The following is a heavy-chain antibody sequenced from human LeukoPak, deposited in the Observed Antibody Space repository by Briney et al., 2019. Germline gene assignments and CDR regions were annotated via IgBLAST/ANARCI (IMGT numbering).Heavy chain of an antibody. CDR2: ISYDGSNK. Sequence: GGSLRLSCAASGFTFSSYAMHWARQAPGKGLEWVAVISYDGSNKYSADSVKGRFTISRDNSKNTLYLQMNSLRAEDAAVYYCARGEKWYYDSSGYIDYWGQGTLVSVSS. CDR1: GFTFSSYA. D-gene: IGHD3-22*01. CDR3: ARGEKWYYDSSGYIDY. J-gene: IGHJ4*02. V-gene: IGHV3-30*04.